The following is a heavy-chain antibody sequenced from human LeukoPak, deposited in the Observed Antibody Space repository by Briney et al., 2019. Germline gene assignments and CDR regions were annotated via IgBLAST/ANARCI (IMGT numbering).Heavy chain of an antibody. CDR3: ARGGGAWFDP. V-gene: IGHV4-30-2*01. CDR2: IYHSGST. CDR1: GGSISSGGYS. D-gene: IGHD3-10*01. Sequence: PSETLSLTCAVSGGSISSGGYSWSWIRQPPGEGLEWIGYIYHSGSTYYNPSLKSRVTISVDRSKNQFSLKLSSVTAADTAVYYCARGGGAWFDPWGQGTLVTVSS. J-gene: IGHJ5*02.